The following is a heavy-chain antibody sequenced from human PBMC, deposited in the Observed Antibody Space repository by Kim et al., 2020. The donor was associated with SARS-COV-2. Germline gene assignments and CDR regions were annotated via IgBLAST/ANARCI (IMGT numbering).Heavy chain of an antibody. V-gene: IGHV4-61*02. J-gene: IGHJ5*02. CDR1: GGSISSGSYY. Sequence: SETLSLTCTVSGGSISSGSYYWSWIRQPAGKGLEWIGRIYTSGSTNYNPSLKSRVTISVDTSKNQFSLKLSSVTAADTAVYYCARDEDCSSTSCYGFDPWGQGTLVTVSS. CDR2: IYTSGST. D-gene: IGHD2-2*01. CDR3: ARDEDCSSTSCYGFDP.